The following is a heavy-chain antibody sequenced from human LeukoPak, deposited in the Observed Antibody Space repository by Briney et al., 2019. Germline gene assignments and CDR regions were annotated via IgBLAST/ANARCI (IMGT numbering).Heavy chain of an antibody. Sequence: ASVKVSCKASGYTFTGYYMHWVRQAPGQGLEWMGWINPNSGGTNYAQTLQGRVTMTRDTSISTAYMELSRLRSDDTAVYYCARDGDIVVVSQKGNMVRGVTYYYYYMDVWGKGTTVTVSS. V-gene: IGHV1-2*02. D-gene: IGHD3-10*01. CDR3: ARDGDIVVVSQKGNMVRGVTYYYYYMDV. J-gene: IGHJ6*03. CDR2: INPNSGGT. CDR1: GYTFTGYY.